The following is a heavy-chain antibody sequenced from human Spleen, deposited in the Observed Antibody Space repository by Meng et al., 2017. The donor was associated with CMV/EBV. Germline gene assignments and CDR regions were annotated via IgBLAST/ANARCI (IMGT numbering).Heavy chain of an antibody. J-gene: IGHJ4*02. CDR2: ISRSSGII. Sequence: GESLKISCAASGFTFSDYAMHWVRQAPGKGLEWVSFISRSSGIIHYADSVKGRFTISRDNAKNSLYLQMNGLRAEDTAVYYCGRLRDYWGQGTLVTVSS. V-gene: IGHV3-48*04. CDR3: GRLRDY. D-gene: IGHD3-10*01. CDR1: GFTFSDYA.